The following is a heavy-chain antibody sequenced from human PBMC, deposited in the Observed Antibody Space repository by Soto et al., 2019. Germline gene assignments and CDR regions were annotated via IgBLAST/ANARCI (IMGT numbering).Heavy chain of an antibody. Sequence: GASVKVSCKASGYTFTSNGISWVRQSPGQGLEWMGWISAYNGNTNYAQKLQGRVTMTTDTSTSTAYMELRSLRSDDTAVYYCARGIYYYDSSGYYHPGYWGQGTLVTVSS. J-gene: IGHJ4*02. CDR2: ISAYNGNT. CDR1: GYTFTSNG. D-gene: IGHD3-22*01. CDR3: ARGIYYYDSSGYYHPGY. V-gene: IGHV1-18*04.